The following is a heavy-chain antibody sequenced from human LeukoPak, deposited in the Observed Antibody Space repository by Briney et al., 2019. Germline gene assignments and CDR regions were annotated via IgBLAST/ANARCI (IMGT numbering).Heavy chain of an antibody. D-gene: IGHD6-19*01. CDR2: IYHSGST. J-gene: IGHJ4*02. CDR3: TCHSGWSGPSE. V-gene: IGHV4-4*02. CDR1: GGSISSSNW. Sequence: SGTLSLTCAVSGGSISSSNWWSWVRQPPGKGLEWIGEIYHSGSTNYNPSLKSRVTISVDKSKNHFSLELTSVTAADTAVYYCTCHSGWSGPSEWGQGTLVIVSS.